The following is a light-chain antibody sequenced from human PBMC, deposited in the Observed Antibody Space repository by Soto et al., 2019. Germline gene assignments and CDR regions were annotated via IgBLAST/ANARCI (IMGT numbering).Light chain of an antibody. J-gene: IGKJ2*01. CDR1: QTVSSSY. CDR3: QQYGSSPMYT. V-gene: IGKV3-20*01. CDR2: GAS. Sequence: EIVLTQSPGTLSLSPGERATLSCRASQTVSSSYLAWYQQKPGQAPRLLIYGASTRANGIPGRFSGSASGTDFTLTISRLEPEDFAVYYCQQYGSSPMYTFGQGTNLEIK.